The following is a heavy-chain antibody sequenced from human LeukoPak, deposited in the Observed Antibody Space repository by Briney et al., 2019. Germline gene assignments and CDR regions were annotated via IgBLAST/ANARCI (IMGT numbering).Heavy chain of an antibody. CDR1: GYSIRSGYY. CDR3: ARVVAVAGTPYFDY. V-gene: IGHV4-38-2*01. D-gene: IGHD6-19*01. J-gene: IGHJ4*02. Sequence: SETLSLTCAVSGYSIRSGYYWGWIRQPPGKGLEWIGSIYHSGSTYYNPSLKSRVTISVDTSKNQFSLKLSSVTAADTAVYYCARVVAVAGTPYFDYWGQGTLVTVSS. CDR2: IYHSGST.